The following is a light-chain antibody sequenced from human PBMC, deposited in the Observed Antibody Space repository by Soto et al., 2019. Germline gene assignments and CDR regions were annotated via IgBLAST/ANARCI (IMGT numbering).Light chain of an antibody. Sequence: QSVLTQPPSASGTPGQRVTISCSGSSSNIGSNTVNWYQHLPGTAPKLLIFGNNQRPSGVPDRFSGSKSGTSASLAISGLRSEDEADYYCAAWDDSLSGDYVFGTGTKVTVL. J-gene: IGLJ1*01. CDR2: GNN. V-gene: IGLV1-44*01. CDR1: SSNIGSNT. CDR3: AAWDDSLSGDYV.